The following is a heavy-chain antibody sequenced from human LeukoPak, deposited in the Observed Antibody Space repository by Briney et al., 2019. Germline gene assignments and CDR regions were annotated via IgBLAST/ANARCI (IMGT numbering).Heavy chain of an antibody. CDR3: ANEITIFGVVMGAFDI. CDR2: ISRSGVST. CDR1: GFTFTGYA. Sequence: GGSLRLSCAASGFTFTGYAMSWVRQAPGKGLEWVSAISRSGVSTDYAESCKGRFTKSRENSNNTLYLQMNSLRAEDTAVYYCANEITIFGVVMGAFDICGEGTMVTVS. D-gene: IGHD3-3*01. V-gene: IGHV3-23*01. J-gene: IGHJ3*02.